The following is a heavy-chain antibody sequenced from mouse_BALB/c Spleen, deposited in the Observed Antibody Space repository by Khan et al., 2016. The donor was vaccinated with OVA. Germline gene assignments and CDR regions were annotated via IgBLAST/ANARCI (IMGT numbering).Heavy chain of an antibody. V-gene: IGHV2-6-4*01. Sequence: QVQLKESGPGLVAPSQSLSITCTVSGFSLSRYNIHWVRQPPGKGLEWLGMIWGGGGTEYNSTFKSRLSISKDNSKSQVVLKMNSLQTDDSAKYYCARAYYRSDGYYAMDYWGQGTSVTVSS. CDR2: IWGGGGT. CDR1: GFSLSRYN. D-gene: IGHD2-14*01. CDR3: ARAYYRSDGYYAMDY. J-gene: IGHJ4*01.